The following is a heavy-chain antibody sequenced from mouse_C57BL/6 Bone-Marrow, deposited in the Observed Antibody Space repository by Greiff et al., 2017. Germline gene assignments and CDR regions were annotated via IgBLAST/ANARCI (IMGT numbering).Heavy chain of an antibody. Sequence: VQLQQSGAELVRPGASVKLSCKASGYTFTDYYINWVKQRPGQGLEWIARIYPGSGNTYYNEKFKGKATLTAEKSSSTAYMQLSSLTSEDSAVYVYARAPGDYYAMDYWGQGTSVTVSA. CDR2: IYPGSGNT. CDR1: GYTFTDYY. V-gene: IGHV1-76*01. J-gene: IGHJ4*01. CDR3: ARAPGDYYAMDY.